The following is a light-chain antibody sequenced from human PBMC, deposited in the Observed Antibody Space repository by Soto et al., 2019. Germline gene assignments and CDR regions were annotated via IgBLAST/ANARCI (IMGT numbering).Light chain of an antibody. V-gene: IGKV3-15*01. Sequence: EIVMTQSPATLSVSPGERATLSCRASQSVSGDLAWYQQKPGQAPRLLIYGASTKATGIPARFSDSGSGTEFTLTISRLQSEDFAVYDCQQYNNWPPAFGQGTKVEIK. J-gene: IGKJ1*01. CDR2: GAS. CDR1: QSVSGD. CDR3: QQYNNWPPA.